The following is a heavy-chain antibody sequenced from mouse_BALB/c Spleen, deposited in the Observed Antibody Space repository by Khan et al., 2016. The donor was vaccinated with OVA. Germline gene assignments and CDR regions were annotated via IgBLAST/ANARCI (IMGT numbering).Heavy chain of an antibody. Sequence: QVQLKQSGPELKKPGETVRISCKASGYTFLTAGIQWVQKMPGKGLKWIGWINTHSGVPKYAEDFKGRFAFSLEISVNTAYLQITNLKNEVTATXFCAGGGAAYYGNDGGAMEYWGQGTSETVCS. J-gene: IGHJ4*01. CDR3: AGGGAAYYGNDGGAMEY. D-gene: IGHD2-9*01. CDR1: GYTFLTAG. V-gene: IGHV9-4*02. CDR2: INTHSGVP.